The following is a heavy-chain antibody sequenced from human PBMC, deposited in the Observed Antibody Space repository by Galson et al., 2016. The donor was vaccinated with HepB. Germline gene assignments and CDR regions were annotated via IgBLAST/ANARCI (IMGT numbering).Heavy chain of an antibody. D-gene: IGHD4/OR15-4a*01. J-gene: IGHJ6*04. V-gene: IGHV3-23*01. CDR3: ARGPTYYEIRGSNYKDYYYGVDV. Sequence: SLRLSCAPSGFTFNTYSMTWVRQAPGKGLEWVSTVTGGGGTTYYADSVKGRFTISRDNSKSMLFLQMESLRADDTGVYFCARGPTYYEIRGSNYKDYYYGVDVWGKGTTVAVSA. CDR2: VTGGGGTT. CDR1: GFTFNTYS.